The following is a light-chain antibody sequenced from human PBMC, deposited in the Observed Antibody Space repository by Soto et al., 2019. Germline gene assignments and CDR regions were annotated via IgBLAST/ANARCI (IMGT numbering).Light chain of an antibody. CDR3: QQSYSTPPWT. CDR1: QSIVTY. Sequence: DIQMTQSPSSLSASVGDRVTITCRASQSIVTYLNWYLQKPGKAPKLLIYAASNLQSGVPSRFSGSGSGTDFTLTISSLQPEDFATYFCQQSYSTPPWTVVQGTKVDIK. V-gene: IGKV1-39*01. J-gene: IGKJ1*01. CDR2: AAS.